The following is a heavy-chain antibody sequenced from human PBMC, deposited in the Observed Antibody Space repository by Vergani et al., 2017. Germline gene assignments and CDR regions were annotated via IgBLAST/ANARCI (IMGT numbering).Heavy chain of an antibody. J-gene: IGHJ5*02. D-gene: IGHD3-10*01. CDR3: ARGNYYGSGTYVDP. V-gene: IGHV3-15*01. Sequence: EGQLVESGGGLVKPGGSLRLSCAASEFTFSDVWMSWVRQAPGKGLEWVARIKSNADGGSADYAASVKGRFIISRDTSKNTLHLQINNLRVEDTAVYYCARGNYYGSGTYVDPWGQGTLVTVSS. CDR2: IKSNADGGSA. CDR1: EFTFSDVW.